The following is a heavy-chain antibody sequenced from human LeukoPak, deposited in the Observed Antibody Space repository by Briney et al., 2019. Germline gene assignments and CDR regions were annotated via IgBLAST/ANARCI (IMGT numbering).Heavy chain of an antibody. D-gene: IGHD6-13*01. CDR1: GFTFSSYS. J-gene: IGHJ3*02. Sequence: GGSLRLSCAASGFTFSSYSMNWVRQAPGKGLEWVSSISSSSSYIYYADSVKGRFTISRDNAKNSLYLQMSSLRAEDTAVYYCARARGKQQLGRAFDIWGQGTMVTVSS. CDR3: ARARGKQQLGRAFDI. V-gene: IGHV3-21*01. CDR2: ISSSSSYI.